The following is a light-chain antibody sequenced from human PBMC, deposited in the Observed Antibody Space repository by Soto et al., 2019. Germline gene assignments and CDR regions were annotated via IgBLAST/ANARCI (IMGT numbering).Light chain of an antibody. J-gene: IGLJ2*01. V-gene: IGLV1-40*01. Sequence: QSVLTQPPSVSGAPGQRVTISCTGSSSSIGAGYDVHWYQQLPGTAPKLLIYGSSNRPSGVPDRFSGSKSGTSASLAITGLQAEDEADYYCQSYDSSLSVVFGGGTKVTVL. CDR1: SSSIGAGYD. CDR3: QSYDSSLSVV. CDR2: GSS.